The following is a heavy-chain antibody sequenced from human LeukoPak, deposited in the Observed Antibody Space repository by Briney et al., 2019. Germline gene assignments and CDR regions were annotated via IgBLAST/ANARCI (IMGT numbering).Heavy chain of an antibody. V-gene: IGHV4-39*07. Sequence: SETLSLTCTVSGGSISSSSYYWGWIRQPPGKGLEWIGSIYYSGTTYYNPSLKSRVTISVDTSKNQFSLKLSSVTAADTAVYYCARGRSSMVRGYYYYYMDVWGKGTTVTISS. D-gene: IGHD3-10*01. CDR3: ARGRSSMVRGYYYYYMDV. CDR2: IYYSGTT. J-gene: IGHJ6*03. CDR1: GGSISSSSYY.